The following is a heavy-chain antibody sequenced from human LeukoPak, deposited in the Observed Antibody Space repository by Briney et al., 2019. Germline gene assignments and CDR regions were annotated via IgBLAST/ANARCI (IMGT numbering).Heavy chain of an antibody. Sequence: SETLSLTCTVSGGSISSYYWSWIRQPPGKGLEWIGYIYYSGSTAYNPSLKSRVTISVDTSKNQFSLKLSSVTAADTAVYYCARTTEGGYTYGYFYYYYMDVWGKGTTVTISS. V-gene: IGHV4-59*01. CDR1: GGSISSYY. D-gene: IGHD5-18*01. CDR3: ARTTEGGYTYGYFYYYYMDV. CDR2: IYYSGST. J-gene: IGHJ6*03.